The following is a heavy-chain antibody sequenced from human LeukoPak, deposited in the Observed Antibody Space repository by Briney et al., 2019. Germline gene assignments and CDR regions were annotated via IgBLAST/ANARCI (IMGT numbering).Heavy chain of an antibody. CDR3: ARDRLRLPATVTRFDY. D-gene: IGHD4-17*01. Sequence: PGGSLRLSCVASGFTFSSYGMHWVRQAPGKGLEWVAVISYDGSDKYYAGFVKGRFTISRGNAKNSLYLQMNSLRAEDTAVYYCARDRLRLPATVTRFDYWGQGTLVTVSS. J-gene: IGHJ4*02. CDR1: GFTFSSYG. V-gene: IGHV3-30*03. CDR2: ISYDGSDK.